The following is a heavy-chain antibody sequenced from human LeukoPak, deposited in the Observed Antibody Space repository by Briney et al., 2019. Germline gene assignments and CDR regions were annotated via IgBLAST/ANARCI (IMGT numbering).Heavy chain of an antibody. CDR3: SRDSLSSCGGDCYSGLDV. Sequence: QTGGSLRLSCAASGFTFSSYSMNWVRQAPGEALMWVSRIKSDGSSTTYADSVKGRFTISRDNAKNTLYLQMNSLRAEDTAVYYCSRDSLSSCGGDCYSGLDVWGQGTTVTVSS. CDR2: IKSDGSST. CDR1: GFTFSSYS. J-gene: IGHJ6*02. D-gene: IGHD2-21*02. V-gene: IGHV3-74*01.